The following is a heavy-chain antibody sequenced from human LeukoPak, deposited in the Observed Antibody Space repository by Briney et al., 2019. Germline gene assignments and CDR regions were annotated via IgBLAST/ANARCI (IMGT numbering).Heavy chain of an antibody. CDR2: MSNRGTTI. J-gene: IGHJ4*02. V-gene: IGHV3-11*04. D-gene: IGHD6-19*01. Sequence: GGSLRLSCAASRFTFSDFYMSCMRGAPGRGLEWISYMSNRGTTIYYADSVKGRFTISRDNAKNSLYLQMNSLRAEDTAVYYCARHARVAGFDYWGLGTLVTVSS. CDR1: RFTFSDFY. CDR3: ARHARVAGFDY.